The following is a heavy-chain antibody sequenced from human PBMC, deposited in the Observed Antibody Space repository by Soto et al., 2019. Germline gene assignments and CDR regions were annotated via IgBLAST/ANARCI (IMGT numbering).Heavy chain of an antibody. CDR3: ARIAMPARPRWYNWFDP. CDR1: GYTFNDYE. CDR2: MNPNSGET. V-gene: IGHV1-8*02. J-gene: IGHJ5*02. D-gene: IGHD2-2*01. Sequence: QEQLVQSAAVVKKPGASVKVSCMTSGYTFNDYEINWVRQATGQGLEWIGWMNPNSGETGYAQRFQGRVTMTTSSSLSTAYLELSSLTSDDTAVYYCARIAMPARPRWYNWFDPWGQGTLVTVSS.